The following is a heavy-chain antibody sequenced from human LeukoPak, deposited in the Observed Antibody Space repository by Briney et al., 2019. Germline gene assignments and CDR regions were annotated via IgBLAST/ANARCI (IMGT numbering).Heavy chain of an antibody. V-gene: IGHV3-13*01. CDR3: ARGQYGSGSYYKVGAFDI. Sequence: GGSLRLSCAASGFTFSSYDMHWVRQATGKGLEWVSAIGTAGDTYYPGSVKGRFTISRENAKNSLYLQMNSLRAGDTAVYYCARGQYGSGSYYKVGAFDIWGQGTMVTVSS. CDR1: GFTFSSYD. J-gene: IGHJ3*02. D-gene: IGHD3-10*01. CDR2: IGTAGDT.